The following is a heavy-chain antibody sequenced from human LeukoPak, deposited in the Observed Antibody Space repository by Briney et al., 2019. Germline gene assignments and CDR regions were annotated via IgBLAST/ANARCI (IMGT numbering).Heavy chain of an antibody. CDR3: ARNAHRRGSGWLL. CDR2: IYYSGST. J-gene: IGHJ4*02. Sequence: SETLSLTCTVSGGSISSYYWSWIRQPPGKGLEWIGYIYYSGSTNYNPSLKSRVTISVDTSKNQFSLKLSSVTAADTAVYYCARNAHRRGSGWLLWGQGTLVTVSS. D-gene: IGHD6-19*01. CDR1: GGSISSYY. V-gene: IGHV4-59*12.